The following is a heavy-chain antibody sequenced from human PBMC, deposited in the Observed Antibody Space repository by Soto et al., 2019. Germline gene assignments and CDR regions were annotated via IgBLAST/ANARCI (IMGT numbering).Heavy chain of an antibody. CDR3: ARDGGRHSGGIDY. CDR2: IIPIFGTA. V-gene: IGHV1-69*13. D-gene: IGHD1-26*01. J-gene: IGHJ4*02. Sequence: SVKVSCKASGGTFSSYSTNWVRQAPGQGLEWMGEIIPIFGTANYAQKFQGRVTITADESTSTAYMELSSLRSEDTAVYYCARDGGRHSGGIDYWGQGTLVTVSS. CDR1: GGTFSSYS.